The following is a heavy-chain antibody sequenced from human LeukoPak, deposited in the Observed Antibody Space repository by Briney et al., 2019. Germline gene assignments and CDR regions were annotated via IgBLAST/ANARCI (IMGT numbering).Heavy chain of an antibody. CDR2: FNPNSGGT. CDR3: ARDRSGYSLFDY. J-gene: IGHJ4*02. CDR1: GYTFTGYY. V-gene: IGHV1-2*06. D-gene: IGHD3-22*01. Sequence: GASVKVSCKASGYTFTGYYMHWVRQAPGQGLEWMGRFNPNSGGTNYAQKFQGRVTMTRDTSISTAYMELSGLRSDDTAVYYCARDRSGYSLFDYWGQGTLVTVSS.